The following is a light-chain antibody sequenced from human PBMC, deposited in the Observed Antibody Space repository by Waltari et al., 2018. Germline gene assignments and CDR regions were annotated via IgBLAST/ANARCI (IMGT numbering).Light chain of an antibody. V-gene: IGKV1-9*01. CDR1: QGISSY. J-gene: IGKJ3*01. CDR3: QQLNSYPRFT. Sequence: IQLTQSPSSLSASVGDRVTIPCRASQGISSYLAWYQQKPGKAPKLLIYAASTLQSGVPSRFSGSGSGTDFTLIISSLQPEDFATYYCQQLNSYPRFTFGPGTKVEIK. CDR2: AAS.